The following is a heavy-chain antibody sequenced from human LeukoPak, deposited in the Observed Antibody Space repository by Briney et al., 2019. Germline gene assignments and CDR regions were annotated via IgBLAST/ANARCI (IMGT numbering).Heavy chain of an antibody. CDR3: AKDRLRFLIPHD. Sequence: PGGSLRLSCAGSGFTFNSYAMSWVRQGPGKGLEWVCGIRGSGSETFYADSVKGRFTISRDNSINPLYLQMNSLRVEDTALYYCAKDRLRFLIPHDWGQGTLVTVSS. CDR2: IRGSGSET. V-gene: IGHV3-23*01. CDR1: GFTFNSYA. D-gene: IGHD3-3*01. J-gene: IGHJ4*02.